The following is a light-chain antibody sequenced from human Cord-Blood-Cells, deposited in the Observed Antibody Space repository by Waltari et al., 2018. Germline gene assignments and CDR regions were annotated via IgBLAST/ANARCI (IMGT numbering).Light chain of an antibody. CDR2: DFS. Sequence: QSALTHPASVSASPVQSITIPCTGTSSDVGGYNYVPWYQQHPGKAPKLMIFDFSNRPSGVANRFSGSKSGNTASLTISGFQAEDEADYYCSSYTSSSNVVFGGGTRLTFL. V-gene: IGLV2-14*01. J-gene: IGLJ2*01. CDR1: SSDVGGYNY. CDR3: SSYTSSSNVV.